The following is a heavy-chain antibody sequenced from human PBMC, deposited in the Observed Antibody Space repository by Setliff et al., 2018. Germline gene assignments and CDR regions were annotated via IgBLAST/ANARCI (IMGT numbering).Heavy chain of an antibody. Sequence: ASVKVSCKASGGAFSSYAISWVRQAPGQGLEWMGGIIPIFGTANYAQKFQGRVTITADESTSTAYMELSSLRSEDTAVYYCARDSRGLVPAAIEGSYYYYGMDVWGQGTTVTVSS. CDR3: ARDSRGLVPAAIEGSYYYYGMDV. CDR1: GGAFSSYA. D-gene: IGHD2-2*02. J-gene: IGHJ6*02. V-gene: IGHV1-69*13. CDR2: IIPIFGTA.